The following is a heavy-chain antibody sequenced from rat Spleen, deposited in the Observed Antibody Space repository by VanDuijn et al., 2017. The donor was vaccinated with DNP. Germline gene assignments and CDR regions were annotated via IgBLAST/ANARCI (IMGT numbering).Heavy chain of an antibody. J-gene: IGHJ2*01. Sequence: EVQLVESGGGLVQPGRSLKLSCAASGFPFSNYGMHWIRQAPTKGLEWVASISPSGSRPYSPDSVKGRFTISRDTAKSSLYLQMNSLKSEDTATYYCTRGVYYGSSWAFDYWGHGVMVTVSS. CDR1: GFPFSNYG. D-gene: IGHD1-6*01. V-gene: IGHV5-19*01. CDR3: TRGVYYGSSWAFDY. CDR2: ISPSGSRP.